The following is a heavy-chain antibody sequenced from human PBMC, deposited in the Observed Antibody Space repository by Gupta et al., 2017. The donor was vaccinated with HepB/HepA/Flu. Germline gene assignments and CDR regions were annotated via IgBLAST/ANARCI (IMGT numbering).Heavy chain of an antibody. Sequence: EVHVEESGGGFVQPGGSLRLSCSASGFNFSRYWMNWVRQAPGKGLEWVANINQGGSEEYYVDSVRGRFTISRDNARNSLSLQMDSLRADDTAVYYCATGPLEYWGQGTLVTVSS. V-gene: IGHV3-7*01. J-gene: IGHJ4*02. CDR1: GFNFSRYW. CDR2: INQGGSEE. CDR3: ATGPLEY.